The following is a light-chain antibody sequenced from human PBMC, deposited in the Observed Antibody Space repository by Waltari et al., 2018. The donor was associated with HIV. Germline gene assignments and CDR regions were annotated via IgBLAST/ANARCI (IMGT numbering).Light chain of an antibody. CDR1: TRRSYY. Sequence: SSDLTQDPAVSVALGETVRITCRGDTRRSYYAASYQQKPGQAPILVIYDSTNLPSGIPDRFSGSTSGGTASLTITGAQAEDEADYYCNSRDSSDTSYVFGPGTYVTVL. V-gene: IGLV3-19*01. J-gene: IGLJ1*01. CDR3: NSRDSSDTSYV. CDR2: DST.